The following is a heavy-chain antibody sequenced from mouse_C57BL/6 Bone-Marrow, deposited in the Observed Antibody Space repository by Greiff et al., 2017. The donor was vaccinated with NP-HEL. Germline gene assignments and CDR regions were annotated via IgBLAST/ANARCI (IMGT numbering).Heavy chain of an antibody. CDR2: IYPGGGYT. Sequence: QVQLQQSGAELVRPGTSVKMSCKASGYTFTNYWIGWAKQRPGHGLEWIGDIYPGGGYTNYNEKFKGKATLTADKSSSTAYLQFSSLTSEDSAIYDCARRDGNYKDYWGQGTTLTVSS. V-gene: IGHV1-63*01. J-gene: IGHJ2*01. CDR1: GYTFTNYW. CDR3: ARRDGNYKDY. D-gene: IGHD2-1*01.